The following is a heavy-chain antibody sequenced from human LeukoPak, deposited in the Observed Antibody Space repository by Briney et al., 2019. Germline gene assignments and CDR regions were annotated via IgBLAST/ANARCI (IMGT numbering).Heavy chain of an antibody. CDR3: ARDVNSVARIRSFDY. CDR2: ISAYNGNT. V-gene: IGHV1-18*01. J-gene: IGHJ4*02. D-gene: IGHD4-23*01. CDR1: GYTFTSYG. Sequence: ASVKVSCKASGYTFTSYGISWVRQAPGQGLEWMGWISAYNGNTNYAQKLQGRVTTTTDTSTSTAYMELRSLRSDDTAVYYCARDVNSVARIRSFDYWGQGTLVTVSS.